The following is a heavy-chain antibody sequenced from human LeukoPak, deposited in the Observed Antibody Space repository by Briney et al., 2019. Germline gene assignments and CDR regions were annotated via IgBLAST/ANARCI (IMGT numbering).Heavy chain of an antibody. J-gene: IGHJ4*02. CDR3: ARDHARGSGIDY. D-gene: IGHD1-26*01. CDR1: GGSISSGGYS. Sequence: SQTLSLTCAVSGGSISSGGYSWSWIRQPPGKGLEWIGYIYHSGSTYYNPSLKSRVTISVDRSKNQFSLKLSSVTAADTAVYYCARDHARGSGIDYWGQGTLVTVSS. V-gene: IGHV4-30-2*01. CDR2: IYHSGST.